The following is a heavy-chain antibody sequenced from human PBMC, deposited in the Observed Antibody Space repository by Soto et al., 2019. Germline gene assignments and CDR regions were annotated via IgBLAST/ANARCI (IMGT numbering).Heavy chain of an antibody. D-gene: IGHD3-3*01. V-gene: IGHV4-39*01. J-gene: IGHJ4*02. CDR2: IYYSGST. Sequence: PSETLSLTCTVSGGSISSSSYYWGWIRQPPGKGLEWIGSIYYSGSTYYNPSLKSRVTISVDTSKNQFSLKLSSVTAADTAVYYCARGALEWLLWPYWGQGTLVTVSS. CDR3: ARGALEWLLWPY. CDR1: GGSISSSSYY.